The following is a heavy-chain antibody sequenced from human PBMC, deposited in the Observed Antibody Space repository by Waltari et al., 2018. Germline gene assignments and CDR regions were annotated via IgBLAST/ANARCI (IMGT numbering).Heavy chain of an antibody. Sequence: QVQLQESGPGLVKPSETLSLTCAVSGYSISSGYYWGWIRQPPGKGLEWIGSIYHSGSTYYNPSLKSRVTISVDTSKNQFSLKLSSVTAADTAVYYCARHRLGGWDNWFDPWGQGTLVTVSS. D-gene: IGHD3-16*01. CDR1: GYSISSGYY. CDR2: IYHSGST. CDR3: ARHRLGGWDNWFDP. V-gene: IGHV4-38-2*01. J-gene: IGHJ5*02.